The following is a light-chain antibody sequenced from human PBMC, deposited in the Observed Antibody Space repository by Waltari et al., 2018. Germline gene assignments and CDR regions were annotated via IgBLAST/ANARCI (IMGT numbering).Light chain of an antibody. Sequence: NFMLTQPHSVSESPGKTLIISCTRSSGSIASNYVQWYQQRPDRAPTTVIYEDNERPSGVPDRVSGSIDSSSNSASLTISGLKTEDEADYYCQSYDTSNHNVVFGGGTKLTVL. CDR1: SGSIASNY. CDR2: EDN. J-gene: IGLJ2*01. V-gene: IGLV6-57*03. CDR3: QSYDTSNHNVV.